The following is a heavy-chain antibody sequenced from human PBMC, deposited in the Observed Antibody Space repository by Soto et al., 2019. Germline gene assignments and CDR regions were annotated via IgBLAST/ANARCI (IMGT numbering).Heavy chain of an antibody. V-gene: IGHV1-18*04. CDR2: ISAYNGNT. D-gene: IGHD2-15*01. Sequence: ASVKVSCKAPGDTFTSYYMHWVRQAPGQGLDWMGWISAYNGNTKYAQDLQGRVTMTTDTSTSTAYMELRSLRSDDTAMYYCARFSGGSYNTYYFYYGMDVWGQGTTVTVSS. CDR1: GDTFTSYY. CDR3: ARFSGGSYNTYYFYYGMDV. J-gene: IGHJ6*02.